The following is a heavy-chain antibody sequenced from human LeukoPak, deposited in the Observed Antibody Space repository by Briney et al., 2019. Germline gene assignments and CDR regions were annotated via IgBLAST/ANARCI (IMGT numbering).Heavy chain of an antibody. Sequence: ASVKVSCKASGGTFSSYAISWVRQAPGQWLEWMGGIIPIFGTENYAPKFQGRVTITTDESTSTAYMELSSLRSEDTAVYYCARYTYYYDSSGEDLYYFDYWGQGTLVTVSS. V-gene: IGHV1-69*05. CDR1: GGTFSSYA. CDR2: IIPIFGTE. CDR3: ARYTYYYDSSGEDLYYFDY. J-gene: IGHJ4*02. D-gene: IGHD3-22*01.